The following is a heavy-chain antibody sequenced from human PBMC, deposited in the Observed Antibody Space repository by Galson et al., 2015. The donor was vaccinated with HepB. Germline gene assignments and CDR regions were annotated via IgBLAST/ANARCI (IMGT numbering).Heavy chain of an antibody. CDR3: ARESNYGSGSYYTLSYYYYGMDV. CDR2: IKQDGGEK. CDR1: GFTFSTSW. D-gene: IGHD3-10*01. Sequence: SLRLSCAASGFTFSTSWMSWVRQAPGKGLEWVANIKQDGGEKYYVDSVKGRFTISRDNAKNSLYLQINSLRAEDTAVYYCARESNYGSGSYYTLSYYYYGMDVWGQGTTVTVSS. J-gene: IGHJ6*02. V-gene: IGHV3-7*01.